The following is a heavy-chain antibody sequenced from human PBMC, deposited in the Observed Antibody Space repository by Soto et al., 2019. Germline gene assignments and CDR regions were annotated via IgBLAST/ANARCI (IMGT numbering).Heavy chain of an antibody. J-gene: IGHJ6*02. V-gene: IGHV3-7*03. CDR2: INKNGGEK. Sequence: PGGSLRLSCAASGFTFSSYSMSWVRQAPGKGLEWVANINKNGGEKYYVDSVKGRFTISRDNAKNSLYLQMNSLRAEDTAVYYCARPWDTAMIRSYYYYGMDVWGQGTTVTVAS. D-gene: IGHD5-18*01. CDR1: GFTFSSYS. CDR3: ARPWDTAMIRSYYYYGMDV.